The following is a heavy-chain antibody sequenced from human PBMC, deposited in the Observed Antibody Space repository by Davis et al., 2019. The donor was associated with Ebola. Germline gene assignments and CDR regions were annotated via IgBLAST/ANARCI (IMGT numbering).Heavy chain of an antibody. Sequence: GESLKISCAASGFTFSTYAMTWVRQAPGKGLEWVSLISDSGAFTYYADSVKGRFTISRDNSKNTLYLQMNSLRVEDTAVYYCAKGGSGWPSDYSHGMGVWGKGTTVTVSS. CDR2: ISDSGAFT. V-gene: IGHV3-23*01. CDR1: GFTFSTYA. D-gene: IGHD6-19*01. J-gene: IGHJ6*04. CDR3: AKGGSGWPSDYSHGMGV.